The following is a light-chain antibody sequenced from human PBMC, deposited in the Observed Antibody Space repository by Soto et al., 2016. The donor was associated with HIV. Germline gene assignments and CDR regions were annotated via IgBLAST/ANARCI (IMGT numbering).Light chain of an antibody. CDR3: QAWDSNTHVV. J-gene: IGLJ2*01. CDR2: QDT. Sequence: ELTQSPSVSVSPGQTASITCSGDKLGDKYTCWYQQKPGQSPVLVIYQDTRRPSGIPERFSGSNSGNTATLTISGTQAMDEADYYCQAWDSNTHVVFGGGTKLTVL. V-gene: IGLV3-1*01. CDR1: KLGDKY.